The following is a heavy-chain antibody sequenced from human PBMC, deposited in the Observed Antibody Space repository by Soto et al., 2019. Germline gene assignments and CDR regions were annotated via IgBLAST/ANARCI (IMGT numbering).Heavy chain of an antibody. CDR1: GYTFTGYY. V-gene: IGHV1-2*02. D-gene: IGHD3-10*01. Sequence: ASVKVSCKASGYTFTGYYMHWVRQAPGQGLEWMGWINPNSGGTNYAQKFQGRVTMTRDTSISTAYMELSRLRSDDTAVYYCAKDRDVGGFGETLDYWGQGTLVTVSS. J-gene: IGHJ4*02. CDR3: AKDRDVGGFGETLDY. CDR2: INPNSGGT.